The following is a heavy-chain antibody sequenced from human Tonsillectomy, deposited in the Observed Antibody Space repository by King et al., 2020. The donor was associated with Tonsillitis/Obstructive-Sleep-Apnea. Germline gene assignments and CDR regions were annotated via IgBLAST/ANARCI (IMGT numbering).Heavy chain of an antibody. CDR1: GGTFSSYA. V-gene: IGHV1-69*01. J-gene: IGHJ6*03. Sequence: QLGQSGAEVKKPGSSVKVSCKASGGTFSSYAISWVRQAPGQGPEWMGGIIPIFCTANYAQKFQGRVTITADESTRTAHMELSSLRSEDTAVYYCARMSDITIFGVVTIGDYYYYYMDVWGKGTTVTVSS. CDR2: IIPIFCTA. CDR3: ARMSDITIFGVVTIGDYYYYYMDV. D-gene: IGHD3-3*01.